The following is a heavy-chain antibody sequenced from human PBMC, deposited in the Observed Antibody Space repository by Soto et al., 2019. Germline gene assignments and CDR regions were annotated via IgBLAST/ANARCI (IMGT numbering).Heavy chain of an antibody. Sequence: SVKVSCKTSGYTFTRYAMHWVRQTPGQRLERMGWINAGNGNTKYSQKFQGRVTITRDTSASTAYMELSSLRSEDTAVYYCARAVIQLRYGMDVWGQGTTVTVSS. CDR1: GYTFTRYA. D-gene: IGHD5-18*01. CDR3: ARAVIQLRYGMDV. J-gene: IGHJ6*02. V-gene: IGHV1-3*01. CDR2: INAGNGNT.